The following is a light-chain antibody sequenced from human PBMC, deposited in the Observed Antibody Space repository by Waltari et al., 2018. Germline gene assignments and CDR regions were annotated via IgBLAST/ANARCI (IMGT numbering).Light chain of an antibody. J-gene: IGLJ2*01. Sequence: QSALTQPASVSGSPGQSITISCTGFNSNVGSYNLVSWYQKHPGKAPKPLIYEGNRRPSGVSKRFSGSKSDHTASLTLSGLQAEDEADYYCCSNVGSSVFFGGGTKLTVL. CDR2: EGN. CDR3: CSNVGSSVF. V-gene: IGLV2-23*03. CDR1: NSNVGSYNL.